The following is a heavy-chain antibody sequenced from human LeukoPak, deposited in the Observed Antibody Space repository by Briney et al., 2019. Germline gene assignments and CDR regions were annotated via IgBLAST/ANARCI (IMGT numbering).Heavy chain of an antibody. Sequence: SQTLSLTCAISGDSVSSNSAAWNWIRQSPSRGLEWLGRTYYRSKWYNDYGVSVKSRITINPDTSRNQFSLQLNSVTPEDTAVYYCARGYYNSSGYSFDYWGQGTLVTVSS. CDR3: ARGYYNSSGYSFDY. CDR1: GDSVSSNSAA. V-gene: IGHV6-1*01. D-gene: IGHD3-22*01. J-gene: IGHJ4*02. CDR2: TYYRSKWYN.